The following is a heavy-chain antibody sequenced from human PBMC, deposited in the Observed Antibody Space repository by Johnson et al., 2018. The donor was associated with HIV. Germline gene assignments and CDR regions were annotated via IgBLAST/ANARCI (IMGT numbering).Heavy chain of an antibody. Sequence: VQLVESGGGLVKPGGSLRLSCAASGFTFDDYAMHWVRQAPGKGLEWVSGISWNSGSIGYADSVKGRFTISRDNAKNSLYLQMNSLRAEDTALYYCAKGYSSSWYQDAFDIWGQGTMVTVSS. J-gene: IGHJ3*02. CDR1: GFTFDDYA. V-gene: IGHV3-9*01. D-gene: IGHD6-13*01. CDR3: AKGYSSSWYQDAFDI. CDR2: ISWNSGSI.